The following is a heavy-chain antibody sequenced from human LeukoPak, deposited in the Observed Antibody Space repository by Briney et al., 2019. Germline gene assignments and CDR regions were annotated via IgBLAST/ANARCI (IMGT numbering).Heavy chain of an antibody. Sequence: ASVKVSCKASGHTFTGYYIHWVRQAPGQGLEWMGWIGPNNGGTNYARKFQGRVTMTRDTSISTAYMVLNNLTSDDTAVYYCAKDSPEETAGIIQQWGQGTLVTVSS. J-gene: IGHJ1*01. D-gene: IGHD6-13*01. V-gene: IGHV1-2*02. CDR3: AKDSPEETAGIIQQ. CDR1: GHTFTGYY. CDR2: IGPNNGGT.